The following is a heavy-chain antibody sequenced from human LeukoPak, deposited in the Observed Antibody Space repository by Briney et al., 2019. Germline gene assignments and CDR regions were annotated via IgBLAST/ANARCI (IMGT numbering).Heavy chain of an antibody. D-gene: IGHD6-13*01. Sequence: GGSLRLSCAASGFTFSSYAMSWVRQAPGKGLEWVSAISGSGGSTYYADSVKGRFTISRDNSKNTLYLQMDSLRAEDTAVYYCAKMSSSWTYYYGMDVWGQGTTVTVSS. J-gene: IGHJ6*02. CDR1: GFTFSSYA. V-gene: IGHV3-23*01. CDR3: AKMSSSWTYYYGMDV. CDR2: ISGSGGST.